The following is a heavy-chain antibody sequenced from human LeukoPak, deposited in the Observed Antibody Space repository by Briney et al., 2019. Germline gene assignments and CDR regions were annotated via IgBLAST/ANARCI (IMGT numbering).Heavy chain of an antibody. Sequence: ASVKVSCKASGYTFTGYYMHGVRQAPGQGREWMGWINPNSGGTNYAQKFQGRVTMTRDTSISTAYMELSRLRSDDTAVYYCARSIAAAGTDYWGQGTLVTVSS. V-gene: IGHV1-2*02. J-gene: IGHJ4*02. CDR1: GYTFTGYY. CDR3: ARSIAAAGTDY. D-gene: IGHD6-13*01. CDR2: INPNSGGT.